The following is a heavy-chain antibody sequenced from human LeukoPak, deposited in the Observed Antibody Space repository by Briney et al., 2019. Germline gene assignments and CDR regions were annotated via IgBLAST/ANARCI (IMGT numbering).Heavy chain of an antibody. V-gene: IGHV4-59*01. D-gene: IGHD3-3*01. Sequence: SETLSLTCNVSGGSISRYYWSWIRQPPGKGLEWIGYISDSGNTKYNPSLKSRVTVSVDTSKNHFSLKVRSVTAADTAIYYCARAYYDVWNGHYYFDYWGQGVLVTVSS. J-gene: IGHJ4*02. CDR3: ARAYYDVWNGHYYFDY. CDR1: GGSISRYY. CDR2: ISDSGNT.